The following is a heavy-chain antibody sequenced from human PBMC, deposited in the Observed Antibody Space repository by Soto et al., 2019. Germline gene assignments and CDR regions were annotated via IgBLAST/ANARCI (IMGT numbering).Heavy chain of an antibody. J-gene: IGHJ6*02. Sequence: ASVKVSCKASGYTFTSYAMHWVRQAPGQRLEWMGWINAGNGNTKYSQKFQGRVTITRDTSASTAYMELSSLRSEDTAVYYCARGAGPLFYYYYYYGMDVWGQGTTVTVSS. CDR1: GYTFTSYA. CDR2: INAGNGNT. V-gene: IGHV1-3*01. CDR3: ARGAGPLFYYYYYYGMDV.